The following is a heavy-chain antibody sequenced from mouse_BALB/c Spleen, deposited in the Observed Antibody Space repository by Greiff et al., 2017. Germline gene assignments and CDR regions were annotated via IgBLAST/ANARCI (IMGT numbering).Heavy chain of an antibody. CDR1: GYAFSSYW. D-gene: IGHD2-14*01. V-gene: IGHV1-80*01. J-gene: IGHJ4*01. CDR2: IYPGDGDT. CDR3: ARFLYYRYDGDAMDY. Sequence: VQLQQSGAELVRPGSSVKISCKASGYAFSSYWMNWVKQRPGQGLEWIGQIYPGDGDTNYNGKFKGKATLAADKSSSTAYMQLSSLTSEDSAVYFCARFLYYRYDGDAMDYWGQGTSVTVPS.